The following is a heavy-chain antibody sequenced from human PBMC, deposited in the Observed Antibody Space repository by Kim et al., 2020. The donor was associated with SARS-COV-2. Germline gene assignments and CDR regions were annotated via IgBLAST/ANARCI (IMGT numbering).Heavy chain of an antibody. CDR1: GFTFSSYA. V-gene: IGHV3-30-3*01. Sequence: GGSLRLSCAASGFTFSSYAMHWVRQAPGKGLEWVAVISYDGSNKYYADSVKGRFTTSRDNSKNTLYLQMNSLRAEDTAVYYCARSDGYSYFDYWGQGTLV. J-gene: IGHJ4*02. CDR2: ISYDGSNK. CDR3: ARSDGYSYFDY. D-gene: IGHD2-15*01.